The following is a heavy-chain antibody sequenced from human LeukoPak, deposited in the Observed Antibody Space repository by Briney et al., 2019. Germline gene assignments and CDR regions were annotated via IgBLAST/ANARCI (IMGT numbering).Heavy chain of an antibody. Sequence: GRSLRLSCAASGFTFSSYAMSWVRQAPGKGLEWVSAISGSGGSTYYADSVRGRFTISRDNSKNTLYLQMNSLRAEDTAVYYCANMDPATGGNFDYWGQGPLVTVSS. J-gene: IGHJ4*02. D-gene: IGHD3-16*01. CDR1: GFTFSSYA. CDR3: ANMDPATGGNFDY. CDR2: ISGSGGST. V-gene: IGHV3-23*01.